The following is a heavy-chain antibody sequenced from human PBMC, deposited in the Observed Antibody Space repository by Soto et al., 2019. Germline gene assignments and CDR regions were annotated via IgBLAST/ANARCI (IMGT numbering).Heavy chain of an antibody. CDR1: GFTFSSYG. D-gene: IGHD2-15*01. V-gene: IGHV3-30*18. CDR2: ISYDGSNK. Sequence: QVQLVESGGGVVQPGRSLRLSCAASGFTFSSYGMHWVRQAPGKGLEGGAVISYDGSNKYYADSVKGRITISRDNSKNPLYLQMNSLRAEDTAVHYCAKDVDIVVVVAATPLDYWGQGTLVTVSS. CDR3: AKDVDIVVVVAATPLDY. J-gene: IGHJ4*02.